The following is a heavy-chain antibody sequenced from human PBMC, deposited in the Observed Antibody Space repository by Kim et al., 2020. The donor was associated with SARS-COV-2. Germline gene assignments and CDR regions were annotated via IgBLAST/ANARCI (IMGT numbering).Heavy chain of an antibody. V-gene: IGHV1-18*01. CDR3: ARDTRIAARPFDY. J-gene: IGHJ4*02. Sequence: YAQKHQGRVTMTTGTSTSTAYMELRSLRSDETAVYYCARDTRIAARPFDYWGQGTLVTVSS. D-gene: IGHD6-6*01.